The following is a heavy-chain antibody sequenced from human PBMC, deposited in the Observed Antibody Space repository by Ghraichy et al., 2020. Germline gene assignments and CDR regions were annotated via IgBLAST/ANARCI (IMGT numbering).Heavy chain of an antibody. CDR2: IYPGDSES. CDR1: GYSFTSYW. V-gene: IGHV5-51*01. Sequence: ESLNISCKGSGYSFTSYWIGWVRQMPGKGLEWMGIIYPGDSESRYSPSFQGQVTISADKSISTAYLQWSSLKASDTAMYYCARQPLVQQLPVLPFEYWGQGTLVTVSS. D-gene: IGHD6-13*01. CDR3: ARQPLVQQLPVLPFEY. J-gene: IGHJ4*02.